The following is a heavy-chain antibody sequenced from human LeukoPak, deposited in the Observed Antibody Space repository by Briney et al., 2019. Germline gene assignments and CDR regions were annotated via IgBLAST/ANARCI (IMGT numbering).Heavy chain of an antibody. J-gene: IGHJ4*02. CDR1: GFSVSHNY. Sequence: GGSLRLSRTASGFSVSHNYMNWVRQAPGKGLEWVALIYSGGNTHYADSVKGRFTISRDNSKNTLYLQMSSLRVEDTAVYYCTRDTPGIAASVSGGWGQGTLVTVSS. CDR2: IYSGGNT. CDR3: TRDTPGIAASVSGG. D-gene: IGHD6-13*01. V-gene: IGHV3-53*01.